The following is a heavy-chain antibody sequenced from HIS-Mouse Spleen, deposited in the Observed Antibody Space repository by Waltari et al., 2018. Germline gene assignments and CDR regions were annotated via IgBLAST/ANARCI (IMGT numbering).Heavy chain of an antibody. J-gene: IGHJ4*02. V-gene: IGHV3-30*18. CDR3: AKDKHHAFDY. CDR2: ISYDGSNK. Sequence: QVQLVESGGGVVQPGRSLRLPVEASGFTFSRYGLPWVRQAPGKGLEWVAVISYDGSNKYYADSVKGRFTISRDNSKNTLYLQMNSLRAEDTAVYYCAKDKHHAFDYWGQGTLVTVSS. CDR1: GFTFSRYG.